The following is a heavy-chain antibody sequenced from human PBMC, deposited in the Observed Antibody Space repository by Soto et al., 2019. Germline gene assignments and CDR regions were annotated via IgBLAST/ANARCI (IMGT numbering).Heavy chain of an antibody. D-gene: IGHD2-2*03. Sequence: GESLKIGCMGSGYSFTCYWISWVRQMPGKGLEWMGGIDPSDSYTHYSPSFQGHVIISADKSIITAYLQWSSLKASDPAIDYCASRAPGYCSSPSCPAHAQFDHWGQGTLVTVSS. J-gene: IGHJ4*02. V-gene: IGHV5-10-1*01. CDR3: ASRAPGYCSSPSCPAHAQFDH. CDR1: GYSFTCYW. CDR2: IDPSDSYT.